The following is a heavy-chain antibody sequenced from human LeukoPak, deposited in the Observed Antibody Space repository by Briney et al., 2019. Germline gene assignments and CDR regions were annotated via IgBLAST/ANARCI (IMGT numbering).Heavy chain of an antibody. CDR3: AKDGGWMDPSVLYWYFDL. CDR2: ISYDGSNK. V-gene: IGHV3-30*04. Sequence: PGGSLRLSCAASGFTFSSYAMHWVRQAPGKGLEWVAVISYDGSNKYYADSVKGRFTISRDNSKNTLYLQMNSLRAEDTAVYYCAKDGGWMDPSVLYWYFDLWGRGTLVTVSS. J-gene: IGHJ2*01. CDR1: GFTFSSYA. D-gene: IGHD3-16*01.